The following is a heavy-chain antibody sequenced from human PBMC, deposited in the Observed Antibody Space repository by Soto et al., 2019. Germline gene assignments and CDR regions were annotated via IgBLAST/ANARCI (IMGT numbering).Heavy chain of an antibody. Sequence: GGSLRLSCAASGSTVSSNYMSWVRQAPGKGLEWVSVIYSGGSTYYADSVKGRFTISRDNSKNTLYLQMNSLRAEDTAVYYCARDGGTAAAGHFDYWGQGTLVTVSS. CDR2: IYSGGST. CDR1: GSTVSSNY. D-gene: IGHD6-13*01. J-gene: IGHJ4*02. CDR3: ARDGGTAAAGHFDY. V-gene: IGHV3-53*01.